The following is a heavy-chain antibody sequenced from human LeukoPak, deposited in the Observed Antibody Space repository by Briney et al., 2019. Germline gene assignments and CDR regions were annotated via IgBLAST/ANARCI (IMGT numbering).Heavy chain of an antibody. Sequence: PSETLSLTCAVYGGSFSGYYWSWIRLPPGKGLEWIGEINHSGSTNHNPSLKSRVTISVDTSKNQFSLKLSSVTAADTAVYYCARFRQEYSSSWPFDYWGQGTLVTVSS. CDR3: ARFRQEYSSSWPFDY. V-gene: IGHV4-34*01. D-gene: IGHD6-13*01. CDR2: INHSGST. CDR1: GGSFSGYY. J-gene: IGHJ4*02.